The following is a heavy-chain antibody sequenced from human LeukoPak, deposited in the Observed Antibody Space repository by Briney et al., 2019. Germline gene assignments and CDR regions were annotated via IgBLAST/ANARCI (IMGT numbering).Heavy chain of an antibody. CDR1: GGSLSGKF. CDR2: INYNGNT. J-gene: IGHJ4*02. Sequence: SETLSLTCTVSGGSLSGKFWTWIRQPPGKGLEWIGYINYNGNTNYNPSLQTRLTISVDSSKNRFSLKLTSMTAADTAVYYCARHNYDYAAAFDYWGQGAPVTVSS. V-gene: IGHV4-59*08. CDR3: ARHNYDYAAAFDY. D-gene: IGHD3-16*01.